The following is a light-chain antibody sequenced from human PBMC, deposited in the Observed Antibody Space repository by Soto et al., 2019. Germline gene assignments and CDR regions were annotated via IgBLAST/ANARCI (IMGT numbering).Light chain of an antibody. Sequence: DIQMTQSPSTLSPSVGDRVTITCRASQGISRWLAWHQQKPGKAPKLLIYKASSLESGVPSRFSGSGSGTEFTITISSLEPDDFATYYCQQSNSSSYTFCQGTKLAIK. CDR1: QGISRW. J-gene: IGKJ2*01. CDR2: KAS. V-gene: IGKV1-5*03. CDR3: QQSNSSSYT.